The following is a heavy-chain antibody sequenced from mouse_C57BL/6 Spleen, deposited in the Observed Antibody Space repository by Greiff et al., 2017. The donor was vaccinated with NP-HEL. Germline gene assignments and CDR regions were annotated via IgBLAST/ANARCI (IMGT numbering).Heavy chain of an antibody. V-gene: IGHV1-53*01. Sequence: QVQLQQPGPELVKPGASVKLSCKASGYTFTSYWMHWVKQRPGQGLEWIGNINPSNGGTNYNEKFKSKATLTVDKSSSTAYMQLSSLTSEDSAVYYCARSYGSSPYYYAMDYWGQGTSVTVSS. D-gene: IGHD1-1*01. CDR3: ARSYGSSPYYYAMDY. J-gene: IGHJ4*01. CDR1: GYTFTSYW. CDR2: INPSNGGT.